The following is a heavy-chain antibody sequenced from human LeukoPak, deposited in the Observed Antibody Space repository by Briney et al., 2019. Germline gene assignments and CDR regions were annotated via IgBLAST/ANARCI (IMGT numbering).Heavy chain of an antibody. D-gene: IGHD3-3*01. V-gene: IGHV4-30-4*08. CDR3: ARVRVTISIDP. Sequence: SETLSLTCTVSGGSISSGDYYWSWIRQPPGKGLEWIGYICYSGSTYYNPSLKSRVTISVDTSKNQFSLKLSSVTAADTAVYYCARVRVTISIDPWGQGTLVTVSS. J-gene: IGHJ5*02. CDR2: ICYSGST. CDR1: GGSISSGDYY.